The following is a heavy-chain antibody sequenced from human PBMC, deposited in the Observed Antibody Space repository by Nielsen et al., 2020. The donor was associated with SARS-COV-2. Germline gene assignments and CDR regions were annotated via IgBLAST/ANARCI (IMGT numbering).Heavy chain of an antibody. D-gene: IGHD3-22*01. V-gene: IGHV1-24*01. J-gene: IGHJ4*02. CDR1: GNTLSGVS. Sequence: ASVKVSCKVSGNTLSGVSMHWVRQAPGKGLEWMGGFDPEDGGITYAQKFQGRVTMTEDSSTDTAYKELSSLRSEDTAVYYCASLPYDNSGLDFDYWGQGALVTVSS. CDR2: FDPEDGGI. CDR3: ASLPYDNSGLDFDY.